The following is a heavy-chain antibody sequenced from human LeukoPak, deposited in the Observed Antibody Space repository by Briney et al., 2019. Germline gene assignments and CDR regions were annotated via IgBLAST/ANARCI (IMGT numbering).Heavy chain of an antibody. CDR1: GGSVSSGSHY. CDR3: ARQVRSGYSVGY. Sequence: SETLSLTCTVSGGSVSSGSHYWSWIRQPPGKGLEWIGFIYYSGSTNYNPSLKSRVTISVDTSKNQFSLNLSSVTAADTAVYYCARQVRSGYSVGYWGQGTLVTVSS. CDR2: IYYSGST. V-gene: IGHV4-61*01. J-gene: IGHJ4*02. D-gene: IGHD5-12*01.